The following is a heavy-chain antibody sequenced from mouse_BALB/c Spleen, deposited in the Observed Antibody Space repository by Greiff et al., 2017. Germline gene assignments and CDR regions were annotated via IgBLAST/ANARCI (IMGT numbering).Heavy chain of an antibody. CDR3: ARGGDYYGSSYWFAY. CDR2: ILPGSGST. J-gene: IGHJ3*01. D-gene: IGHD1-1*01. V-gene: IGHV1-9*01. CDR1: GYTFSSYW. Sequence: VKLQESGAELMKPGASVKISCKATGYTFSSYWIEWVKQRPGHGLEWIGEILPGSGSTNYNEKFKGKATFTADTSSNTAYMQLSSLTSEDSAVYYCARGGDYYGSSYWFAYWGQGTLVTVSA.